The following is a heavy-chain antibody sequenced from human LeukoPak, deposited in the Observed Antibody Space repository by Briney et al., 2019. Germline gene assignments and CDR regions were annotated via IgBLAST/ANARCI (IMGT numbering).Heavy chain of an antibody. J-gene: IGHJ4*02. CDR2: ITGSGGNT. CDR1: GFTFSSYA. CDR3: AQGTPTGYGTNWFDY. Sequence: PGGSLRLSCAASGFTFSSYAMSWVRQAPGKGLEWVSLITGSGGNTYSADSVKGRFTISRDNSKNTLYLQMSSLRAEDTAIYYCAQGTPTGYGTNWFDYWGQGTLVTVSS. D-gene: IGHD1-1*01. V-gene: IGHV3-23*01.